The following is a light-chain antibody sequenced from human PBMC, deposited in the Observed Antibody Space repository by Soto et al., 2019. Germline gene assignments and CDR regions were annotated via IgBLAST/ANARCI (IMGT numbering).Light chain of an antibody. CDR3: HGSSQWPRST. CDR1: QSVPHP. CDR2: DIY. Sequence: EIVLTQSPATLSLYPRESANLASRASQSVPHPFAWYQQRPGQAHRLLIYDIYYRYTGIPARFSGSGSGKDFPLTIISLEPEESAVYYCHGSSQWPRSTFGQGETLEIK. V-gene: IGKV3-11*01. J-gene: IGKJ2*01.